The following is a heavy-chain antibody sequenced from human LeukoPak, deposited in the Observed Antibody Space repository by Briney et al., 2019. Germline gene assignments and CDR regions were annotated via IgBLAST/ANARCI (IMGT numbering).Heavy chain of an antibody. CDR2: MQSTGNS. V-gene: IGHV4-61*03. CDR3: ARDKRHSYGRYFDP. Sequence: PSEALSLTCSVSGGSLSSSNNYWGWIRQPPGKGLEWIGYMQSTGNSNYNPSLKNRVNIFVDMSKNHFVLNLRSVTAADTAVYYCARDKRHSYGRYFDPWGQGMLVTVSS. CDR1: GGSLSSSNNY. J-gene: IGHJ4*02. D-gene: IGHD5-18*01.